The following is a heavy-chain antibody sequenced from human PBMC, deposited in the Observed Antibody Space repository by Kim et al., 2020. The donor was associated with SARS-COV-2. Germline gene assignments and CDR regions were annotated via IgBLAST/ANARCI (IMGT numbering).Heavy chain of an antibody. CDR1: VYTFTSYR. CDR2: INTNTGNP. CDR3: AREGGYSRGWNQATS. V-gene: IGHV7-4-1*02. D-gene: IGHD6-19*01. Sequence: ASVKVSCKASVYTFTSYRMNWVRQAPGQGLEWMGWINTNTGNPEYAQGFTGRFVFSLDTSVSTAYLQISSLKAEDTAVYYCAREGGYSRGWNQATSWGQGTLVTVSS. J-gene: IGHJ5*02.